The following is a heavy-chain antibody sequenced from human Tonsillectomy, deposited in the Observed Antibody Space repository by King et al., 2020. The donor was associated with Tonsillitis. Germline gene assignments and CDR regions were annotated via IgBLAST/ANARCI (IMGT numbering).Heavy chain of an antibody. CDR3: AKDISSIAPYYYAMDV. J-gene: IGHJ6*02. CDR1: GFTFDDYA. V-gene: IGHV3-9*01. CDR2: ISWNSGSI. Sequence: VQLVESGGGLVQPGRSLRLSCAASGFTFDDYAMHWVRQAPGKGLEWVSGISWNSGSIGYADSVKGRFTISRDNAKNSLYLQMNSLRAEDTALYYCAKDISSIAPYYYAMDVWRQGTTVTVSS. D-gene: IGHD6-6*01.